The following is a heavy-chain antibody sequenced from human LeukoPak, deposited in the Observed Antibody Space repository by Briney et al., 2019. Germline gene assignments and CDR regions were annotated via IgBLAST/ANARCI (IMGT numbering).Heavy chain of an antibody. CDR2: IIPIFGTA. V-gene: IGHV1-69*13. CDR3: ASGDIVVVPAAPRYYYYYMDV. CDR1: GGTFSSYA. Sequence: ASVKVSCKASGGTFSSYAISWVRQAPGQGLEWMGGIIPIFGTANYAQKFQGRVTITADESTSTAYMELSSLRSEDTAVYYCASGDIVVVPAAPRYYYYYMDVWGKGTTVTVSS. D-gene: IGHD2-2*01. J-gene: IGHJ6*03.